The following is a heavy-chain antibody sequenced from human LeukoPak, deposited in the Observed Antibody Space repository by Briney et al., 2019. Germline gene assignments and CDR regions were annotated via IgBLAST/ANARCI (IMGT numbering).Heavy chain of an antibody. CDR1: GFTFSSYA. J-gene: IGHJ6*02. CDR2: ISGSGGST. V-gene: IGHV3-23*01. D-gene: IGHD6-19*01. Sequence: GGSLRLSCAAPGFTFSSYAMSWVRQAPGKGLEWVSAISGSGGSTYYADSVKGRFTISRDNSKNTLYLQMNSLRAEDTAVYYCAKKYSSGWYRKDYYYGMDVWGQGTTVTVSS. CDR3: AKKYSSGWYRKDYYYGMDV.